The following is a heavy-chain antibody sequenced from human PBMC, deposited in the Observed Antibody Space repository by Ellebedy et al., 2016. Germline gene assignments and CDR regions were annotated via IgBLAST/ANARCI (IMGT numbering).Heavy chain of an antibody. CDR2: INSDGSIA. CDR1: GFTFRYYW. D-gene: IGHD4-17*01. CDR3: AREGSYTVTTGYYFDY. V-gene: IGHV3-74*03. J-gene: IGHJ4*02. Sequence: GGSLRLXXAASGFTFRYYWMHWVRQAPGKGLVWVARINSDGSIATYADSVKGRFTVSRDNAKNSLYLQMNSLRAEDTAVYYCAREGSYTVTTGYYFDYWGQGTLVTVSS.